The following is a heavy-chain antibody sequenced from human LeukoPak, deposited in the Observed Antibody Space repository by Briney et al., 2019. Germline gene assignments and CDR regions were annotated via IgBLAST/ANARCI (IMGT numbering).Heavy chain of an antibody. D-gene: IGHD5-18*01. CDR1: GFTFDDYA. V-gene: IGHV3-43*02. CDR3: AKDRGGYSYAADY. CDR2: ISGDGGST. Sequence: GGSLRLSCAASGFTFDDYAMHWVRQAPGKGLEWVSLISGDGGSTYYADSVKGRFTISRDNSKNSLYLQMNSLTTEDTALYYCAKDRGGYSYAADYWGQGTMVTVSS. J-gene: IGHJ4*02.